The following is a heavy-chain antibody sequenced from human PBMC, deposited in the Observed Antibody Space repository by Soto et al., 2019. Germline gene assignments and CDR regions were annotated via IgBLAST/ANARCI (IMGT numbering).Heavy chain of an antibody. J-gene: IGHJ4*02. CDR3: ASQLESTTYFDY. D-gene: IGHD1-1*01. CDR1: GGSFSGYY. Sequence: SETLSLTCAVYGGSFSGYYWSWIRQPPGKGLEWVGAINHRGSPSYNPSLKSRVTISVDTSKNQFSLRLPSVTAADTAVFYCASQLESTTYFDYWGRGTLVTSPQ. CDR2: INHRGSP. V-gene: IGHV4-34*01.